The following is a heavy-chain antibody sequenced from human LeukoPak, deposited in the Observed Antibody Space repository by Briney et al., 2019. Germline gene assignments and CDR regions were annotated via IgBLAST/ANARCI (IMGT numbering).Heavy chain of an antibody. CDR3: ARHIGSGSYYEHYYYYGMDV. CDR2: FYSSGST. CDR1: GASISSSSYY. D-gene: IGHD3-10*01. V-gene: IGHV4-39*01. Sequence: SETLSLTCTVSGASISSSSYYWGWIRQPPGKGLEWIGSFYSSGSTYYNPSLKTRVTISVDTSKNQLSLALSSVTAADTAVHYCARHIGSGSYYEHYYYYGMDVWGQGTTVTVSS. J-gene: IGHJ6*02.